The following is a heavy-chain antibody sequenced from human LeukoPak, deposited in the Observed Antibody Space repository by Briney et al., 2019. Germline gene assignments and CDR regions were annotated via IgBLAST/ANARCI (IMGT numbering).Heavy chain of an antibody. CDR2: LYSSGTT. V-gene: IGHV3-53*01. Sequence: GGSLRLSCAVSGFTVNSKYMNWVRQAPGKGLEWVSILYSSGTTYYADSVKGRFTISRDNSKNTLYLQMNSLRAEDTAVYYCAKDLVVVVPAAIGAFDIWGQGTMVTVSS. CDR1: GFTVNSKY. CDR3: AKDLVVVVPAAIGAFDI. J-gene: IGHJ3*02. D-gene: IGHD2-2*02.